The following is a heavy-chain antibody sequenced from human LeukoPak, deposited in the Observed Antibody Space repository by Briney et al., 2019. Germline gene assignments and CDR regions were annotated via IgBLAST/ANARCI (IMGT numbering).Heavy chain of an antibody. D-gene: IGHD3-3*02. CDR3: ARVAPPRP. Sequence: GGSLRLSCAASGFTFRSYGMHWVRQAPGKGLEWVAYIQNDGSNEQYADSVKGRFSISRDSSTNILYLQMNSLRAGDTAVYYCARVAPPRPWGQGTLVTVSS. CDR2: IQNDGSNE. J-gene: IGHJ5*02. CDR1: GFTFRSYG. V-gene: IGHV3-30*02.